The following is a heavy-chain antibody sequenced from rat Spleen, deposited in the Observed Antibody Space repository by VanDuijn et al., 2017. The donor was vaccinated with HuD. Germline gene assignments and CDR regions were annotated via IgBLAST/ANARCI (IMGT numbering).Heavy chain of an antibody. J-gene: IGHJ2*01. CDR3: ARLTIGS. D-gene: IGHD1-3*01. CDR1: GFSLTSYN. Sequence: QVQLKESGPGLVQPSQTLSLTCTVAGFSLTSYNVHWVRQPPGKGLEWIAAISSGGNTYYNSALKSRLSISRDTSKSQVFLKMNSLQTEDTAMYFCARLTIGSWGQGVMVTVSS. V-gene: IGHV2-6*01. CDR2: ISSGGNT.